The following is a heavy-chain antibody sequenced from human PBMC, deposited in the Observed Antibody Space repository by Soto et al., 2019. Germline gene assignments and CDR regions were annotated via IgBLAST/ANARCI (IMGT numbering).Heavy chain of an antibody. Sequence: GASVKVSCKASGYTFASYAVTWVRQAPGQGPEWMGWITTYNGHTKSALKFQGRLTMTTDTTTSAAYMELRSLKSDDTAVYYCERVDVVAKWGAHLDYWGQGTLVTVSS. J-gene: IGHJ4*02. CDR3: ERVDVVAKWGAHLDY. CDR2: ITTYNGHT. CDR1: GYTFASYA. V-gene: IGHV1-18*04. D-gene: IGHD2-15*01.